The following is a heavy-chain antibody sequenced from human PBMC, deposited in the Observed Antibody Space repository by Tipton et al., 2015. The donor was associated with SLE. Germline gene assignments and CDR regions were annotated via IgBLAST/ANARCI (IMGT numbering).Heavy chain of an antibody. V-gene: IGHV4-61*02. CDR2: IYTSGTT. J-gene: IGHJ3*02. D-gene: IGHD3-16*01. Sequence: TLSLTCTVSGGSISSGSYYWSWIRQPAGKGLEWIGRIYTSGTTHYNPSLKSRVTISMDTSKNHFSLQLISVTAADTAVYFCARDNWGKSEVRAFDIWGPGTVVTVSS. CDR3: ARDNWGKSEVRAFDI. CDR1: GGSISSGSYY.